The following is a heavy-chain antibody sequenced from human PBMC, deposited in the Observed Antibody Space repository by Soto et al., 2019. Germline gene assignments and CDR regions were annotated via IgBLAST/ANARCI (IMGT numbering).Heavy chain of an antibody. CDR2: MYNTGST. Sequence: ETLSLTCTVSGGSISGYYWSWIRQPPGKGLEWIGYMYNTGSTVYNPSFKSRVTISVDTSKNQFSLKLNSVTAADTAVYYCARDLWGYCGTDCYPLDVWGQGSSVTVSS. CDR3: ARDLWGYCGTDCYPLDV. CDR1: GGSISGYY. D-gene: IGHD2-21*02. J-gene: IGHJ6*02. V-gene: IGHV4-59*01.